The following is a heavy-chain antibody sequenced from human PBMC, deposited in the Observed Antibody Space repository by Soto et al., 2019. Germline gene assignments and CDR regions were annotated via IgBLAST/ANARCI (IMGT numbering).Heavy chain of an antibody. Sequence: ASVQVSCKASGGTFSSYAISWVRQAPGQGLEWMGGIIPIFGTANYAQKFQGRVTITADKSTSTAYMELSSLRSEDTAVYYCASGYDSSGSLDYWGQGTLVTVSS. V-gene: IGHV1-69*06. CDR3: ASGYDSSGSLDY. CDR2: IIPIFGTA. CDR1: GGTFSSYA. D-gene: IGHD3-22*01. J-gene: IGHJ4*02.